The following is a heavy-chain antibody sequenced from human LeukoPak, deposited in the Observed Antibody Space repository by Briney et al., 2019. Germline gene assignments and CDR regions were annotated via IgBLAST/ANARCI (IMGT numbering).Heavy chain of an antibody. CDR2: ISSSSYI. V-gene: IGHV3-21*01. J-gene: IGHJ5*02. D-gene: IGHD2-2*02. CDR1: GFTFSSYS. Sequence: GGSLRLSCVASGFTFSSYSMNWVRQAPGKGLEWVSSISSSSYIYYADSVKGRFTISRDNAKNSLYLQMNSLRAEDTAVYYCARDPSIVVVPATIGWFDPWGQGTLVTVSS. CDR3: ARDPSIVVVPATIGWFDP.